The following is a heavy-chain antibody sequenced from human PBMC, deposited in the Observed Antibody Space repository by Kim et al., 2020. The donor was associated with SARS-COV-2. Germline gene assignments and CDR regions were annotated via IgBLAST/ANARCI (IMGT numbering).Heavy chain of an antibody. Sequence: GGSLRLSCEASGFTVSSNFLTWVRQAPRKGLEWVSVIYGGGTTYYADSVKGRFTIYRDNPKNTVHLQMNSLRGEDTAVYYCARVVGQDRVGFGDRARDW. CDR1: GFTVSSNF. V-gene: IGHV3-53*01. J-gene: IGHJ5*01. CDR3: ARVVGQDRVGFGDRARDW. CDR2: IYGGGTT. D-gene: IGHD3-10*01.